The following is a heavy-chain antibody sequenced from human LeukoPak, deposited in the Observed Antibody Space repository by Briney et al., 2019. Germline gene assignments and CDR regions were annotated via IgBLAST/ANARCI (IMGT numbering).Heavy chain of an antibody. V-gene: IGHV4-34*01. J-gene: IGHJ4*02. D-gene: IGHD6-13*01. CDR1: GGSFSGYY. Sequence: SETLSLTCAVYGGSFSGYYWSWIRQPPGKGLEWIGEINHSGSANYNPSLKSRVTISVDTSKNQFSLKLSSVTAADTAVYYCARLPIAAAGIVDYWGQGTLVTVSS. CDR3: ARLPIAAAGIVDY. CDR2: INHSGSA.